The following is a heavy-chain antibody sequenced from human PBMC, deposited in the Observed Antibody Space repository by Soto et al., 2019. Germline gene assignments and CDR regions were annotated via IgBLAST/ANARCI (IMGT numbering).Heavy chain of an antibody. CDR2: IYYSGST. Sequence: SETLSLTCTVSGGSISSYYWTWIRQPPGKGLEWIGDIYYSGSTNYNPSLKSRVTISVDTSKKQFSLKLSSVTAADTAMYYCASGGRGCSGGNCRPNWFDPWGQGTLVTVSS. V-gene: IGHV4-59*01. J-gene: IGHJ5*02. CDR3: ASGGRGCSGGNCRPNWFDP. CDR1: GGSISSYY. D-gene: IGHD2-15*01.